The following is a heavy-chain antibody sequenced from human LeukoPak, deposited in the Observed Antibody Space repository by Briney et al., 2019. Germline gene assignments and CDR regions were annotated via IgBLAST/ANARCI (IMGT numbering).Heavy chain of an antibody. D-gene: IGHD2-2*01. CDR3: ARGPLGYCSSTSCRNWFDP. CDR1: GGSFSGYY. J-gene: IGHJ5*02. V-gene: IGHV4-34*01. CDR2: INHSGSA. Sequence: SETLSLTCAVSGGSFSGYYWTWIRQPPGKGLEWIGEINHSGSANYNPSLKSRVTISLDMSENQFSLKLTSVTAADTAVYYCARGPLGYCSSTSCRNWFDPWGQGTLVTVSS.